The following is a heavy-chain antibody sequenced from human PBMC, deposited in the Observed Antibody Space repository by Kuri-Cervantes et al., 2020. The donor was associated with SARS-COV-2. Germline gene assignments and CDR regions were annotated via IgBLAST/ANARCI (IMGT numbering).Heavy chain of an antibody. Sequence: GESLKISCTASGFTFNTYNMKWVRQAPGKGLEWVSGIGPSNTYIYYADSVKGRFTISRDNSKNTLYLQMNSLRAEDTAVYYCARDLDDSSGYYYFDYWGQGTLVTVSS. CDR2: IGPSNTYI. CDR3: ARDLDDSSGYYYFDY. J-gene: IGHJ4*02. CDR1: GFTFNTYN. D-gene: IGHD3-22*01. V-gene: IGHV3-21*01.